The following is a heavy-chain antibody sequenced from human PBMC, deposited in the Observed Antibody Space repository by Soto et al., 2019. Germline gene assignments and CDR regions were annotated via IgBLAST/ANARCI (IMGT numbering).Heavy chain of an antibody. J-gene: IGHJ1*01. Sequence: QVQLQESGPGLVKPSQTLSLTCTVSGGSISSGGYYWSWIRQHPGKGLEWIGYISYSGSTYYNPSIKRRVTISVDTSKNQFSLKLSSVTAADTAVYYCSIYDSSGSRGFQHWGHGTLVTVSS. CDR1: GGSISSGGYY. CDR3: SIYDSSGSRGFQH. D-gene: IGHD3-22*01. CDR2: ISYSGST. V-gene: IGHV4-31*03.